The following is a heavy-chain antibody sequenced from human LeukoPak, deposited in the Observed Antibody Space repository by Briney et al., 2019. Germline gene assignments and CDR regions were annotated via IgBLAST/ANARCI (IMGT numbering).Heavy chain of an antibody. CDR1: GYTFTGYY. CDR3: AGTSAIPRYCTNGVCSKLGLFDY. D-gene: IGHD2-8*01. CDR2: INPNSGGT. J-gene: IGHJ4*02. Sequence: DSVKVSCKASGYTFTGYYMHWVRQAPGQGLEWMGWINPNSGGTNYAQKFQGRVIMTRDTSISTAYMELSRLRSDDTAVYYCAGTSAIPRYCTNGVCSKLGLFDYWGQGTLVTVSS. V-gene: IGHV1-2*02.